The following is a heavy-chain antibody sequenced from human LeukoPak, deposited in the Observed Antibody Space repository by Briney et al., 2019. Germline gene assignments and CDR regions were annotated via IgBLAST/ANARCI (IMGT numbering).Heavy chain of an antibody. CDR3: ARGVSGYQGYYNMDV. CDR1: GGTFSSYA. CDR2: IIPIFGTA. D-gene: IGHD3-22*01. J-gene: IGHJ6*03. V-gene: IGHV1-69*05. Sequence: ASVKVSYKASGGTFSSYAINWVRQAPGQGLEWVGGIIPIFGTANYAQKFQGRVTITTDESTSTAYMELSSLRSEDTAVYYCARGVSGYQGYYNMDVWDKGTTVTVSS.